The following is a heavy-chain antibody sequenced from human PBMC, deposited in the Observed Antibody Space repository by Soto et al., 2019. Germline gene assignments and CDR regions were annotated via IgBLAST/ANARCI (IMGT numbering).Heavy chain of an antibody. V-gene: IGHV3-23*01. Sequence: GGSLRLSCAASGFTFSNYAMNWVRQAPGKGLEWVSGISGGSGDSTFYADSVKGRFTISRDNSKNTLHLQMNSLRTEDTAVYYCAKNQPSWATRATFDYWGQGTLVTVSS. CDR3: AKNQPSWATRATFDY. CDR2: ISGGSGDST. D-gene: IGHD2-2*01. J-gene: IGHJ4*02. CDR1: GFTFSNYA.